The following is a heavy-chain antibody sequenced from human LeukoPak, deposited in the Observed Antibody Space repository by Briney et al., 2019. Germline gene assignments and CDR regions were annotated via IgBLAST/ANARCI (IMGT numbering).Heavy chain of an antibody. CDR3: ASDQKSSGGDLGAFDI. J-gene: IGHJ3*02. D-gene: IGHD6-19*01. V-gene: IGHV4-30-2*01. Sequence: PSQTLSLTCTVSGGSISSGCYYWSWIRQPPGKGLEWIGYIYHSGSTYYNPSLKSRVTISVDTSKNQFSLKLSSVTAADTAVYYCASDQKSSGGDLGAFDIWGQGTMVTVSS. CDR2: IYHSGST. CDR1: GGSISSGCYY.